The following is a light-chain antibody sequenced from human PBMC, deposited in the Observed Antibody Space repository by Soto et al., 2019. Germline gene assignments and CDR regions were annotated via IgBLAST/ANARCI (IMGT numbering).Light chain of an antibody. CDR2: VAS. CDR1: QSVSGSY. J-gene: IGKJ4*01. V-gene: IGKV3-20*01. CDR3: QQYCDSPLT. Sequence: EIVLTQSPGTLSLSPGERATLSCRASQSVSGSYLAWYQQKPGQAPRLLIYVASSRATGIPDRFSCSGSGTDFTLTISSLEPEDFAVYHCQQYCDSPLTFGGGTKVEIK.